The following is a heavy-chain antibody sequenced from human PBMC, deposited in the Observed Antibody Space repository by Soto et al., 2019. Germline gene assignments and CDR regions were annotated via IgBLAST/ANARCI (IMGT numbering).Heavy chain of an antibody. V-gene: IGHV1-69*06. CDR1: GGTFSSYA. CDR2: IIPIVTTP. J-gene: IGHJ6*02. CDR3: ARVGYNFRSRYHYYGMDV. D-gene: IGHD3-3*01. Sequence: QVRLVQSGAEVKKPGSSVKVSCEASGGTFSSYAVTWVRQAPGQGLEWMGGIIPIVTTPNYAQKFQGRLTISADKSTSTSYMELSSLRSEDTVVYYCARVGYNFRSRYHYYGMDVWGQGTTVIVSS.